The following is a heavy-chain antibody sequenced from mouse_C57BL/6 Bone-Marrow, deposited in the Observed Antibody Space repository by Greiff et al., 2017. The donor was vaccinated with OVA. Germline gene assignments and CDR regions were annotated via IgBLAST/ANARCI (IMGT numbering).Heavy chain of an antibody. CDR2: IYPGSGST. CDR3: DRRGSCYFWVAY. D-gene: IGHD3-2*02. V-gene: IGHV1-55*01. CDR1: GYTFTSYW. J-gene: IGHJ3*01. Sequence: VQLQQPGAELVKPGASVKMSCKASGYTFTSYWINWVKQRPGHGLEWIGDIYPGSGSTNYTEKFKSKATLTVDTSSSTAYMQLSSLTSEDSAVYYCDRRGSCYFWVAYWGRGTGVTVSA.